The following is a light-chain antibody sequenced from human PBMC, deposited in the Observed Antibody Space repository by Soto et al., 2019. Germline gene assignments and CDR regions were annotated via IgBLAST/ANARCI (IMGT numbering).Light chain of an antibody. CDR2: DAS. Sequence: EIVLTQSPATLSLSPGERATLSCRASQSVSSYLAWYQQKPGQAPRLLIYDASNRATGIPARFSGSGSRTDFTLTISSLEPEDFAVYYCQQRSNWPPITFGQGTKVGIK. CDR1: QSVSSY. J-gene: IGKJ1*01. CDR3: QQRSNWPPIT. V-gene: IGKV3-11*01.